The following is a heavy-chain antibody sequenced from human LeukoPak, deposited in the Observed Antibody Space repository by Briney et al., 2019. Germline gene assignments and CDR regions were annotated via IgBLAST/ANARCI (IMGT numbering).Heavy chain of an antibody. CDR2: IYYSGGT. J-gene: IGHJ4*02. D-gene: IGHD3-9*01. V-gene: IGHV4-59*01. Sequence: SQTLSLTCTVSAGSISSDYWSWIRQHPGKGLEWIGYIYYSGGTNYNPSLKSRVTISVDTSKNQFSLKLSSVTAADTAVYYCSKQKTEYDILTGYPLYYFDYWGQGTLVTVSS. CDR3: SKQKTEYDILTGYPLYYFDY. CDR1: AGSISSDY.